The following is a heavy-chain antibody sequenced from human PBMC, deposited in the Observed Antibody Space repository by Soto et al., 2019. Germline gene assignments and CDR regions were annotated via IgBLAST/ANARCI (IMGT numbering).Heavy chain of an antibody. CDR3: AKGGGYGHGH. D-gene: IGHD5-12*01. V-gene: IGHV1-2*02. CDR1: GYNFSAHY. J-gene: IGHJ4*02. CDR2: ISPRRGDH. Sequence: QLVQSGAEVTKPGASVKVSCKTSGYNFSAHYIHWVRQPPGQGLEWMGWISPRRGDHHSADKFQDRLPLTTDTATTPAFMHLSGLRVNDSAVYSCAKGGGYGHGHWGQGTPIIVSS.